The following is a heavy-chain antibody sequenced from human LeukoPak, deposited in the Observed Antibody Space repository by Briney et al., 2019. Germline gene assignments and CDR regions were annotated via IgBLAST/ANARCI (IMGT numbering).Heavy chain of an antibody. CDR2: INHSGST. CDR1: GGSFSGYY. J-gene: IGHJ4*02. CDR3: ASAGAPYYVDY. Sequence: PSETLSLTCAVYGGSFSGYYWSWIRQPPGKGLEWIGEINHSGSTNYNPSLKSRVTISVDTSKNKFSLKLSSVTAADTAVYYCASAGAPYYVDYWGQGTLVTVSS. V-gene: IGHV4-34*01. D-gene: IGHD3-10*01.